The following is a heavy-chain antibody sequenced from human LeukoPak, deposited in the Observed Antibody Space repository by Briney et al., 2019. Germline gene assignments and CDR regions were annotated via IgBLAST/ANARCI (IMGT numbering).Heavy chain of an antibody. Sequence: GGSLRLSCAASGFTVSSNYMSWVRQAPGKGLEWVSIIYGDGSTYYADSVKGRFTISRDNSKNTLYLQMNSLRAEDTAVYYCARVTHIVVVTALEGPVLGDYWGQGTLVTVSS. CDR3: ARVTHIVVVTALEGPVLGDY. CDR2: IYGDGST. J-gene: IGHJ4*02. V-gene: IGHV3-66*01. CDR1: GFTVSSNY. D-gene: IGHD2-21*02.